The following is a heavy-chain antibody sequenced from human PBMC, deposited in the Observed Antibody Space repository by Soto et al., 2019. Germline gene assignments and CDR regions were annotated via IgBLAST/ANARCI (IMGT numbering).Heavy chain of an antibody. V-gene: IGHV2-5*01. CDR3: THMRGSDLYGLAF. J-gene: IGHJ6*02. Sequence: GPTPVNQTRILTLTCTFSGFSLSTSGVGVGWVRQPPGKALEWLALIYSNDDKRFSTSLKSRLTITKDTSKNQVVLTMTNMDPVDTATYYCTHMRGSDLYGLAFWGQGTTVTVSS. CDR2: IYSNDDK. D-gene: IGHD3-10*01. CDR1: GFSLSTSGVG.